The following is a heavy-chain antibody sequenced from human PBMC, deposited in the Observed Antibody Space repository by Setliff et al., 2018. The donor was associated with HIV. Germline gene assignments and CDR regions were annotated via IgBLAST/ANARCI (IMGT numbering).Heavy chain of an antibody. CDR1: GFSFSDYH. Sequence: GESLKISCAASGFSFSDYHMNWVRQAPGKGLEWISFISSSSSPIYYADSVKGRFTISRDNAKNSLFLQMNSLRAEDTAMYYCARLDFFDSSTYPPYESWGQGTLGTVSS. D-gene: IGHD3-22*01. CDR3: ARLDFFDSSTYPPYES. V-gene: IGHV3-48*04. CDR2: ISSSSSPI. J-gene: IGHJ5*02.